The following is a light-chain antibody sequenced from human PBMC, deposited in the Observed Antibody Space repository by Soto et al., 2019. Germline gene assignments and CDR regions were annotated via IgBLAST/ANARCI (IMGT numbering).Light chain of an antibody. Sequence: QSVLTQPASVSGSPGQSITISCTGSSSDVGSYNLVSWYQQHAGKAPKLMIYEGSKRPSGVSNRFSGSKSGNTASLTISGLQAEDEADYYCCSYAGGGSYVFGPGTKLTVL. CDR2: EGS. CDR3: CSYAGGGSYV. CDR1: SSDVGSYNL. V-gene: IGLV2-23*01. J-gene: IGLJ1*01.